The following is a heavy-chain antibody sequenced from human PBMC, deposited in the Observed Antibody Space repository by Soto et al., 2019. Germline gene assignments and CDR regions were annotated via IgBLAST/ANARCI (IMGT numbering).Heavy chain of an antibody. CDR1: GFTFSGSA. CDR2: IRREANSYAT. V-gene: IGHV3-73*01. Sequence: VGSLRLSCIASGFTFSGSAMHWVRQASGKGLEWVGRIRREANSYATAYTASVKGRFTISRDDSKNTAYLQMNGLKTEDTVVYLCTRLENSGYHSMGVWGQGSMVTVSS. D-gene: IGHD6-25*01. CDR3: TRLENSGYHSMGV. J-gene: IGHJ6*02.